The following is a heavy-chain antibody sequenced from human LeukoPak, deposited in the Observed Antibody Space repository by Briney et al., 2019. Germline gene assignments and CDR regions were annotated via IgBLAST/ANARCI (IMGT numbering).Heavy chain of an antibody. CDR2: ISAYNGNT. V-gene: IGHV1-18*01. CDR3: ARDYYSENWFDP. Sequence: GASVKVSCKASGYTFTSYGISWVRQAPGQGLEWMGWISAYNGNTNYAQKLQGRVTMTTDTSTSTDYMELRSLRADDTAVYYCARDYYSENWFDPWGQGTLVTVSS. CDR1: GYTFTSYG. D-gene: IGHD3-22*01. J-gene: IGHJ5*02.